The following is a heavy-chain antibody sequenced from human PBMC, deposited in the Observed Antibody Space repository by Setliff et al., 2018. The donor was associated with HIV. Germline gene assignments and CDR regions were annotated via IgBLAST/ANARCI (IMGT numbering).Heavy chain of an antibody. CDR3: ARQRFHFLESLVYAF. CDR2: IHSSGST. Sequence: SETLSLTCSVSSGSVSGYYWGWIRQPPGKKLEWIGYIHSSGSTIYSASLKSRVSISVDTSKNQFSLKLNSLTAAETSVHDCARQRFHFLESLVYAF. CDR1: SGSVSGYY. J-gene: IGHJ3*01. V-gene: IGHV4-59*08. D-gene: IGHD3-3*01.